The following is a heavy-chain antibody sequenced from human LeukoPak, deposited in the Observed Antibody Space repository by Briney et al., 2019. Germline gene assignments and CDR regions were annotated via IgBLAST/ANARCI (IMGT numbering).Heavy chain of an antibody. J-gene: IGHJ4*02. V-gene: IGHV3-21*01. CDR2: ISSSSSYI. CDR1: GFTFRSYS. CDR3: ARGRYDFWSGYYTFDY. D-gene: IGHD3-3*01. Sequence: GGSLRLSCAASGFTFRSYSMNWVRQAPGKGLEGVSSISSSSSYIYYADSVKGRFTISRDNAKNSLYLQMDSLRAEDTAVYYCARGRYDFWSGYYTFDYWGQGTLVTVSS.